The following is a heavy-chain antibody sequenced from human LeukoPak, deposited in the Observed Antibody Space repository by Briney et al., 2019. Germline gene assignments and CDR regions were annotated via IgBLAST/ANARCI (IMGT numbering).Heavy chain of an antibody. Sequence: PSETLSLTCAVYGGSFSGYYWSWIRQPPGKGLEWIGSTYHSGSTYYNPSLKSRITLSVDTSKNQFSLKLSSVTAADTAVYYCATSGWYLLPGVYWGQGTLVTVSS. D-gene: IGHD6-19*01. CDR2: TYHSGST. CDR3: ATSGWYLLPGVY. J-gene: IGHJ4*02. V-gene: IGHV4-34*01. CDR1: GGSFSGYY.